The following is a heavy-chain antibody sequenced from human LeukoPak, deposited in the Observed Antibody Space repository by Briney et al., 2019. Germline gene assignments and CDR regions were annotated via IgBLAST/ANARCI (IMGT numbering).Heavy chain of an antibody. CDR2: TVSEIDGGTT. Sequence: PGGSLRLSCAASGFTFNYAWMSWVRQVPGKGLEWVGQTVSEIDGGTTDYAAPVKGRFTISRDDSKSTLYLQMNSLKIEDTAVYFCTTDEDWNYARKDVWGQGATVIVSS. D-gene: IGHD1-7*01. CDR1: GFTFNYAW. CDR3: TTDEDWNYARKDV. V-gene: IGHV3-15*04. J-gene: IGHJ6*02.